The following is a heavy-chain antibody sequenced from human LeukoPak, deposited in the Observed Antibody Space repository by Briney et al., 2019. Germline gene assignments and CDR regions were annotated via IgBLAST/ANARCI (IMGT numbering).Heavy chain of an antibody. J-gene: IGHJ6*02. V-gene: IGHV3-53*01. CDR3: ARVGGSGSLSPITQNYYYGMDV. CDR2: IYSGGNT. CDR1: GFTVSGNY. D-gene: IGHD3-10*01. Sequence: GGSLRLSCAGSGFTVSGNYMSWVRQAPGKGLEWVSVIYSGGNTYYGDSVKGRFTISRGNSKNTLYLQMNSLRAEDTAVYYCARVGGSGSLSPITQNYYYGMDVWGQGTTVTVSS.